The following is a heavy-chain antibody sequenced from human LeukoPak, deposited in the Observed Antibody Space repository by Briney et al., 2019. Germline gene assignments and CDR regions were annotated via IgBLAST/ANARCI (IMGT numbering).Heavy chain of an antibody. CDR3: ASELLWFGELLY. CDR2: IRYDGSNK. D-gene: IGHD3-10*01. CDR1: GFTFSSYG. V-gene: IGHV3-30*02. Sequence: PGGSLRLSCAASGFTFSSYGMHWVRQAPGKGLEWVAFIRYDGSNKYYADSVKGRFTISRDNSKNTLYLQMNSLRAEDTAVYYCASELLWFGELLYWGQGTLVTVSS. J-gene: IGHJ4*02.